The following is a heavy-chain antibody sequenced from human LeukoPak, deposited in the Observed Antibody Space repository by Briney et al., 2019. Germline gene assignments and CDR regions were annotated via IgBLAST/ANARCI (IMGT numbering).Heavy chain of an antibody. Sequence: GRSLRLSCAASGFTFSSHSMHWVRQAPGKGLEWVGIIWHDGGTTYYADSVRGRFTISRDNSKNTLDLQMSSLRDGDTAVYFCVRSQSAATYDAWGQGTLVTVYS. CDR2: IWHDGGTT. J-gene: IGHJ5*02. CDR3: VRSQSAATYDA. D-gene: IGHD3-16*01. CDR1: GFTFSSHS. V-gene: IGHV3-33*01.